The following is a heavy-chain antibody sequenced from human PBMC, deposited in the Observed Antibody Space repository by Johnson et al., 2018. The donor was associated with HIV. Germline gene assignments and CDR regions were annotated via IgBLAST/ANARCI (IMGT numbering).Heavy chain of an antibody. Sequence: QVQLVESGGGVVQPGRSLRLSCAASGFTFSSYGMHWVRQAPGKGLEWVAVIWYDGSNKYYADSVKGRFTISRDNSKNTLYLQMNSLRAEDTAVYYCARFRSSNWFDAFDIWGQGTVVTVSS. J-gene: IGHJ3*02. CDR2: IWYDGSNK. CDR3: ARFRSSNWFDAFDI. V-gene: IGHV3-33*08. CDR1: GFTFSSYG. D-gene: IGHD6-13*01.